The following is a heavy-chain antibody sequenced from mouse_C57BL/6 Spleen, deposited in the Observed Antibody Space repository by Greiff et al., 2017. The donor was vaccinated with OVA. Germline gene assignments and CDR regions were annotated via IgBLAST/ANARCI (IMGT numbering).Heavy chain of an antibody. Sequence: QVQLQQPGAELVRPGSSVKLSCKASGYTFTSYWMDWVKQRPGQGLEWIGNIYPSDSETHYNQKFKDKATLTVDKSSSTAYMQLSSLTSEDSAVYYCAREGDSSDYCDYWGQGTTLTVSS. CDR2: IYPSDSET. D-gene: IGHD3-2*02. CDR1: GYTFTSYW. CDR3: AREGDSSDYCDY. J-gene: IGHJ2*01. V-gene: IGHV1-61*01.